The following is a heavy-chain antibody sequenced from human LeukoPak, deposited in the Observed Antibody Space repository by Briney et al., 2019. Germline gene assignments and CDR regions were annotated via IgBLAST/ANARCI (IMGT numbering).Heavy chain of an antibody. CDR1: GGSISSYY. Sequence: SETLSLTCTVSGGSISSYYWSWIRQPPGKGLEWIGYIYYSGSTNYNPSLKSRVTISVDTSKNQFSLKLRSGTAADTAVYYCARIMGDYNILTGLYLNYNFDYWGQGTLVTVPS. CDR3: ARIMGDYNILTGLYLNYNFDY. D-gene: IGHD3-9*01. CDR2: IYYSGST. V-gene: IGHV4-59*08. J-gene: IGHJ4*02.